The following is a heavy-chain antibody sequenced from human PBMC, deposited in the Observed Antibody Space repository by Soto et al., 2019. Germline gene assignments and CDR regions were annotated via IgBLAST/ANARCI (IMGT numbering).Heavy chain of an antibody. CDR2: IIPVFGTP. J-gene: IGHJ6*02. D-gene: IGHD3-22*01. Sequence: QVQLVQSGAAVKKPGSSVNVSCKASGGSLSNYGISWVRQAPGQGLEWMGAIIPVFGTPNYAQKFQDRVTITADESTTTVYMEVRSLTSEDTAVYYCARGDATKIVVTTYYAMDVWGQGTTVTVSS. CDR3: ARGDATKIVVTTYYAMDV. V-gene: IGHV1-69*12. CDR1: GGSLSNYG.